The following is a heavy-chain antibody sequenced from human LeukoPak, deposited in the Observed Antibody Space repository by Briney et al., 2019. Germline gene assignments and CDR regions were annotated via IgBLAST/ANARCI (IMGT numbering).Heavy chain of an antibody. Sequence: GGSLRLSCAASGFTFSNYGMHWVRQAPGKGLEWVAFIRNDGGEEYYADSVEGRFTISRDNSKNTVSLQVNSLRVEDTAVYYCVKESIGGDYWGQGTLVTVCS. CDR1: GFTFSNYG. CDR2: IRNDGGEE. D-gene: IGHD2-15*01. CDR3: VKESIGGDY. V-gene: IGHV3-30*02. J-gene: IGHJ4*02.